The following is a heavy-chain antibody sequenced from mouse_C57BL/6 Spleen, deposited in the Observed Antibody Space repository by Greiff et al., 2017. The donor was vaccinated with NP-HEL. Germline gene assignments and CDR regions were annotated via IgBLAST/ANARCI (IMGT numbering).Heavy chain of an antibody. Sequence: EVKLVESGEGLVKPGGSLKLSCAASGFTFSSYAMSWVRQTPEKRLEWVAYISSGGDYIYYADTVKGRFTISRDNARNTLYLQMSSLKSEDTAMYYCTRDYYGSSYFDYWSQGTTLTVSS. V-gene: IGHV5-9-1*02. CDR2: ISSGGDYI. J-gene: IGHJ2*01. CDR3: TRDYYGSSYFDY. CDR1: GFTFSSYA. D-gene: IGHD1-1*01.